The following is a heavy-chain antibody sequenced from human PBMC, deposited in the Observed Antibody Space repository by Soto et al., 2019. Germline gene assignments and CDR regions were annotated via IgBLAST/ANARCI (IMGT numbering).Heavy chain of an antibody. D-gene: IGHD3-3*01. V-gene: IGHV2-26*01. Sequence: QVTLKESGPVLVNPTETLTLTCTVSGFSLSNARMGVSWIRQPPGKALEWLAHIFSNDEKSYSTSLKSSLTISKDTGKSQVGLTMTNMHPVYSATYCCARIGKRYYDFWSWGQGTLVTVSS. J-gene: IGHJ4*02. CDR3: ARIGKRYYDFWS. CDR2: IFSNDEK. CDR1: GFSLSNARMG.